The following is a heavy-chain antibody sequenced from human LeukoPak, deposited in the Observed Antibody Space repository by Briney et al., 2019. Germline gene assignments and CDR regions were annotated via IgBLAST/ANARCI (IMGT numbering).Heavy chain of an antibody. CDR1: GGSVSSSSYY. D-gene: IGHD6-13*01. Sequence: SETLSLNCTVSGGSVSSSSYYWGWIRQPPGKGLEWIGSIYYSGSTYYNASLKSRVTISVDTSMNQFSLKLSSVTAADTAVYYCARSSGIAAAHKYWGQGTLVTVSS. J-gene: IGHJ4*02. CDR2: IYYSGST. V-gene: IGHV4-39*01. CDR3: ARSSGIAAAHKY.